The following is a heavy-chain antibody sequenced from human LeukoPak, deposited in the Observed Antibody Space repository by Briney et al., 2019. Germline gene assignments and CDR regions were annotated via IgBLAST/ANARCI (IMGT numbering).Heavy chain of an antibody. V-gene: IGHV3-48*03. CDR2: ISSSGSTI. CDR3: AREGASLGYYFDY. D-gene: IGHD4/OR15-4a*01. J-gene: IGHJ4*02. CDR1: GFTFSSYE. Sequence: GGXLRLSCAASGFTFSSYEMNWVRQAPGKGLERVSYISSSGSTIYYADSVKGGFTIYRDNARNSLYLQMNSLRAEDTAVYYCAREGASLGYYFDYWGQGTLVTVSS.